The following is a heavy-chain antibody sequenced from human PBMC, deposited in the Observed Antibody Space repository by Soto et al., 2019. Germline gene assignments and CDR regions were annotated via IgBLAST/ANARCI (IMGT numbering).Heavy chain of an antibody. CDR2: IIPIFVTA. Sequence: QVQLVQSGAEVKKPGSSVKVSCKASGGTFSSYAISWVRQAPGQGLEWMGGIIPIFVTANDAQKFQGRVKITEDLSLRKAYREQSSLGSGDPAVYYCAREGGVEATTGWDCGQGTLVTVSS. CDR3: AREGGVEATTGWD. V-gene: IGHV1-69*01. J-gene: IGHJ4*02. D-gene: IGHD1-26*01. CDR1: GGTFSSYA.